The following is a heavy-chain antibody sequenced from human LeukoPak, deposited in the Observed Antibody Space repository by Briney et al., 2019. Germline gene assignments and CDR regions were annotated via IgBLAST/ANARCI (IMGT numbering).Heavy chain of an antibody. Sequence: GGSLRLSCAVSGFSVSNYYMSWVRQAPGKGLEWVSLMRGSGETFYADSVKGRFTISRDDSKNTLHLQMNSLRGEDTAVYYCAKGYCSSTSCYPIDPWGQGTLVTVSS. CDR1: GFSVSNYY. V-gene: IGHV3-66*02. CDR3: AKGYCSSTSCYPIDP. J-gene: IGHJ5*02. D-gene: IGHD2-2*01. CDR2: MRGSGET.